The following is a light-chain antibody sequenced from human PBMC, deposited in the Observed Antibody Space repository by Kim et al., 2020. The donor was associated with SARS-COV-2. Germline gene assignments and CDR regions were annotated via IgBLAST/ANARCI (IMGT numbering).Light chain of an antibody. CDR1: SSDVGGYNY. CDR2: DVS. Sequence: SITIACTGTSSDVGGYNYVSWYQQHPGKAPELMIYDVSNRPSGVSNRFSGSKSGNTASLTISGLQAEDEADYYCSSYTSSSTLGVFGGGTQLTVL. J-gene: IGLJ2*01. V-gene: IGLV2-14*03. CDR3: SSYTSSSTLGV.